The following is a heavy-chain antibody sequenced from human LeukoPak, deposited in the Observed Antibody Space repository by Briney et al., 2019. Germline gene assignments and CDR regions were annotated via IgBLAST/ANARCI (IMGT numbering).Heavy chain of an antibody. CDR1: GFTFSRNG. V-gene: IGHV3-30*02. Sequence: PGGSLRLSCAVSGFTFSRNGMHWVRQAAGKGLEWVTFISYDGSNEYYADSVKGRFTISRDNSKNTLYLQMNSLRAEDTAVYYCAKDGGGTDFDYWGQGTLVTVSS. J-gene: IGHJ4*02. CDR2: ISYDGSNE. D-gene: IGHD1-26*01. CDR3: AKDGGGTDFDY.